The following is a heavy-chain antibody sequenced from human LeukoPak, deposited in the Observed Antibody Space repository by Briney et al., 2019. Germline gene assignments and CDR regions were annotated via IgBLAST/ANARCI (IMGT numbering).Heavy chain of an antibody. D-gene: IGHD3-10*01. CDR3: ARGRPYGSGSYPDC. CDR1: GGSFSSYY. CDR2: IYTSGRT. V-gene: IGHV4-4*07. Sequence: SSETLSLTCTVSGGSFSSYYWSWIRQPAGKGLEWIGRIYTSGRTNYNPSLKSRVTMSVDTSKNQISLKVSSMTAADTAVYYCARGRPYGSGSYPDCWGQGTLATVSS. J-gene: IGHJ4*02.